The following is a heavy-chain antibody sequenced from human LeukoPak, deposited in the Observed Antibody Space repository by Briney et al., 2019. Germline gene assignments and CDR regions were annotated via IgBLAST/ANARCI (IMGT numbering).Heavy chain of an antibody. V-gene: IGHV4-59*01. D-gene: IGHD6-19*01. CDR3: ARSIGHSSGWYAFDY. J-gene: IGHJ4*02. CDR2: IYYSGST. CDR1: GGSISSYY. Sequence: SETLSLTCSVSGGSISSYYWSWIRQPPGKGLEWIGYIYYSGSTNYNPSLKTRVTISVDPSKNQFSLKLSSVTAADTAVYYCARSIGHSSGWYAFDYWGQGTLVPVSS.